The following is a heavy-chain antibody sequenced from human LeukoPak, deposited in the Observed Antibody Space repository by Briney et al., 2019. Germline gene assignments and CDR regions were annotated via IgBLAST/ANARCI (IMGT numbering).Heavy chain of an antibody. V-gene: IGHV4-39*07. CDR1: GGSISSSSYY. J-gene: IGHJ4*02. CDR3: ARVGRSGYYSDY. Sequence: SETLSLTCTVSGGSISSSSYYWGWIRQPPGKGLEWIGEINHSGSTNYNPSLKSRVTISVDTSKNQFSLKLSSVTAADTAVYYCARVGRSGYYSDYWGQGTLVTVSS. D-gene: IGHD3-22*01. CDR2: INHSGST.